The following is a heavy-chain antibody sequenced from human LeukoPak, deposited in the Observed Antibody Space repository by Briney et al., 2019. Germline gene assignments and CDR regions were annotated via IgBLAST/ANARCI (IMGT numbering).Heavy chain of an antibody. D-gene: IGHD3-22*01. V-gene: IGHV3-33*06. CDR3: AKGDYYDSSGLFDY. CDR2: IWYDGSNK. J-gene: IGHJ4*02. CDR1: GFTFSSYG. Sequence: PGGSLRLSCAASGFTFSSYGMHWFRQAPGKGLEWVAVIWYDGSNKYYADSVKGRFTISRDNSKNTLYLQMNSLRAEDTAVYYCAKGDYYDSSGLFDYWGQGTLVTVSS.